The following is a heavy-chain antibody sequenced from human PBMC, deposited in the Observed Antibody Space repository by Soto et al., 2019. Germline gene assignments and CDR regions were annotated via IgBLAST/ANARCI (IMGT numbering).Heavy chain of an antibody. V-gene: IGHV4-39*01. Sequence: PSETLSLTCDVSGGSIDNSHSFWGWVRQPPGRGLEFLGSVYYSGATYHNPSLQSRVTISVDTSKNQFSLHLSSVTAADTAVYYCARHAAYDSVWGKSDGSDYWGQGTLVTVSS. CDR2: VYYSGAT. J-gene: IGHJ4*02. CDR1: GGSIDNSHSF. CDR3: ARHAAYDSVWGKSDGSDY. D-gene: IGHD3-16*01.